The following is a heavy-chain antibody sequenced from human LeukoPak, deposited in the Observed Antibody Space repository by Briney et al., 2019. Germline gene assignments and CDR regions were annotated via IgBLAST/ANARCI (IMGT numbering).Heavy chain of an antibody. CDR2: ISYDGSNK. V-gene: IGHV3-30-3*01. D-gene: IGHD1-26*01. J-gene: IGHJ4*02. CDR3: ASLWELLDS. Sequence: GGSLRLSCAASGFTFSSYAMHCVRQAPGKGLEWVAVISYDGSNKYYAASVKGRFTISGDNSKNTLYLQMNSLRAEDTAVYDCASLWELLDSWGQGTLVTVSS. CDR1: GFTFSSYA.